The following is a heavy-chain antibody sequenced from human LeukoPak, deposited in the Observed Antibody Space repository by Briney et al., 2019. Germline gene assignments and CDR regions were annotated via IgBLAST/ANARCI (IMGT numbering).Heavy chain of an antibody. CDR1: GVIFSSYN. Sequence: GGSLRLSCAASGVIFSSYNMNWVRQAPGKGREWVSSISGGSSYIYYADSVKGRFTISRDKAKNSLYLQMDSLTAHDTAVYYCARDHCTSYYSSDFWGQGALVTVSS. CDR2: ISGGSSYI. CDR3: ARDHCTSYYSSDF. V-gene: IGHV3-21*01. J-gene: IGHJ4*02. D-gene: IGHD2-2*01.